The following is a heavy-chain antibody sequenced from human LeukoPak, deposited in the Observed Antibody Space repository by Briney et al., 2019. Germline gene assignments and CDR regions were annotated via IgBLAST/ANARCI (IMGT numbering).Heavy chain of an antibody. CDR3: ARDYCTNGVCYTGGPKGSDY. V-gene: IGHV3-30*01. D-gene: IGHD2-8*01. Sequence: PGRSLRLSCAASGFTFSSYAMHWVRQAPGKGLEWVAVISYDGSNKYYADSVKGRFTISRDNSKNTLYLQMDSLRAEDTAVYYCARDYCTNGVCYTGGPKGSDYWGQGTLVTVSS. CDR2: ISYDGSNK. CDR1: GFTFSSYA. J-gene: IGHJ4*02.